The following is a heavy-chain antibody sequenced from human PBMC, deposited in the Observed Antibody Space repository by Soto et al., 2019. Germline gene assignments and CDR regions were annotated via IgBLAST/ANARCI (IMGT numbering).Heavy chain of an antibody. V-gene: IGHV1-8*01. J-gene: IGHJ6*02. Sequence: GASVKVSCKASGYTFTSYDINWVRQATGQGLEWMGWMNPNSGNTGYAQKFQGRVTMTRNTSISTAYMELSSLRSEDTAVYYCARGRGPEDIWSGFGSKCGMDVWGQGTTDTVSS. CDR2: MNPNSGNT. D-gene: IGHD3-3*01. CDR1: GYTFTSYD. CDR3: ARGRGPEDIWSGFGSKCGMDV.